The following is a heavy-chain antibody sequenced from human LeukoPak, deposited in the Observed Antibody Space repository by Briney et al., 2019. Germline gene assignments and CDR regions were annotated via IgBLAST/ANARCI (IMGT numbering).Heavy chain of an antibody. D-gene: IGHD6-13*01. Sequence: ASVKVSCKASGYTFAGYYMHWMRQAPGQRLEWMGWINPNSGGTNYAQKFKGRVTMTRDTSISTAYMELSRLTSDDTAVYYCARDPGAQIYAGTLANDYWGQGTLVTVSS. CDR3: ARDPGAQIYAGTLANDY. V-gene: IGHV1-2*02. J-gene: IGHJ4*02. CDR2: INPNSGGT. CDR1: GYTFAGYY.